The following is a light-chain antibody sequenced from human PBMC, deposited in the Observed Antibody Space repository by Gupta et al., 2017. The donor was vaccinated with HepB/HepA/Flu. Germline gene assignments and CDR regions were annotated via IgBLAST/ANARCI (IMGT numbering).Light chain of an antibody. CDR3: SSYTGSRSWV. V-gene: IGLV2-14*03. J-gene: IGLJ3*02. Sequence: QFALTQPASVSGXPGQSITISCIGTNNDYVSWYQQHPGKAPKLMIYDVSNRPSGISDRFSGSKSGNTASLAISGLQTEDEADYYCSSYTGSRSWVFGGGTKLTVL. CDR2: DVS. CDR1: NNDY.